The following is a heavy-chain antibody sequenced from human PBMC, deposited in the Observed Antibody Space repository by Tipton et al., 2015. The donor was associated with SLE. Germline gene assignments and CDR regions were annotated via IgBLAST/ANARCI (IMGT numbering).Heavy chain of an antibody. CDR3: ARAPGSSLDY. Sequence: TLSLTCTVSGGSISRYYWSWIRQPPGKGLEWIGEINHSGSTNYNPSLKSRVTISVDTSKNQFSLKLSSVTAADTAVSYCARAPGSSLDYWGQGTLVTVSS. V-gene: IGHV4-34*01. D-gene: IGHD6-13*01. J-gene: IGHJ4*02. CDR2: INHSGST. CDR1: GGSISRYY.